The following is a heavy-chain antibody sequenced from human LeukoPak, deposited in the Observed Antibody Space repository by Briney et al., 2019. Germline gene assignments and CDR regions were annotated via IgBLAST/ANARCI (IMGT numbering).Heavy chain of an antibody. J-gene: IGHJ5*02. V-gene: IGHV3-74*01. Sequence: GGSLRLSCAASRFTFSTYWMHWVRQAPGKGLVWVSRINSDGSSTDYADSVKGRFTISRDNAKNSLYLQMNSLRAEDTAVYYCARGAYGSGSYGDNWFDPWGQGTLVTVSS. CDR3: ARGAYGSGSYGDNWFDP. CDR2: INSDGSST. D-gene: IGHD3-10*01. CDR1: RFTFSTYW.